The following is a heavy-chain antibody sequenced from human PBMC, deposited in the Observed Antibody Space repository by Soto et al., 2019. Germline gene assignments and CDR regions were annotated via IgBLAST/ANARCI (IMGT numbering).Heavy chain of an antibody. J-gene: IGHJ6*02. D-gene: IGHD3-9*01. CDR2: ISYDGSNK. CDR1: GFTFSSYG. CDR3: AKDLGYYDILTGSPSHYYYYGMDV. V-gene: IGHV3-30*18. Sequence: GGSLRLSCAASGFTFSSYGMHWVRQAPGKGLEWVAVISYDGSNKYYADSVKGRFTISRDNSKNTLYLQMNSLRAEDTAVYYCAKDLGYYDILTGSPSHYYYYGMDVWGQGTTVTVSS.